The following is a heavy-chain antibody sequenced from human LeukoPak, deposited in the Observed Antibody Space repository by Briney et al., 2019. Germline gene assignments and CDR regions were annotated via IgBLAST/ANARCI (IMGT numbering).Heavy chain of an antibody. D-gene: IGHD1-26*01. CDR1: GGSISSGSYY. J-gene: IGHJ4*02. V-gene: IGHV4-61*02. CDR2: IYTSGST. CDR3: ASMRSFSGSYSIDY. Sequence: SETLSLTGTVSGGSISSGSYYWSWIRQPAGKGLEWIGRIYTSGSTNYNPSLKSRVTISVDTSKNQFSLKPSSVTAADTAVYYCASMRSFSGSYSIDYWGQGTLVTVSS.